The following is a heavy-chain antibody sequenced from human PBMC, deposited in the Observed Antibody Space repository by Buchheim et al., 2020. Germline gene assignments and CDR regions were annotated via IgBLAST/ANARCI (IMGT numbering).Heavy chain of an antibody. Sequence: QVQLQESGPGLVKPSETLSLTCTVSGGSVSSGSYYWSWIRQPPGKGLEWIGYIFYSGSTNYNPSLKSRVTISVDTSKNQFSLKLSSVTAADTAVYYCARIGITGTTGGNNWFDPWGQGTL. CDR1: GGSVSSGSYY. CDR3: ARIGITGTTGGNNWFDP. CDR2: IFYSGST. V-gene: IGHV4-61*01. D-gene: IGHD1-7*01. J-gene: IGHJ5*02.